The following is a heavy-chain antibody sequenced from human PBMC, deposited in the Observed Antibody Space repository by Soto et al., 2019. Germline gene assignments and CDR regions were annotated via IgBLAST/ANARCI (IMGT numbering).Heavy chain of an antibody. Sequence: SETLSLTCTVSGGSISSYYWSWIRQPPGKGLEWIGYIYYSGSTNYNPSLKSRVTISVDTSKNQFSLKLSSVTAADTAVYYCARVDKGDWFDPWGQGXLVTVSS. CDR2: IYYSGST. CDR1: GGSISSYY. CDR3: ARVDKGDWFDP. D-gene: IGHD1-26*01. V-gene: IGHV4-59*01. J-gene: IGHJ5*02.